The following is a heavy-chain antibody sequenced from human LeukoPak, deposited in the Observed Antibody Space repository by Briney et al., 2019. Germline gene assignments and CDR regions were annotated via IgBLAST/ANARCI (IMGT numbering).Heavy chain of an antibody. Sequence: GGSLRLSCAASGFTFSSYSMNWVRQAPGKGLEWVSYISSSSSTIYYADSVKGRFTISRDNAKNSLYLQMNSLRAEDTAVYYCARVYGDYVGVAFDIWGQGTMVTVSS. CDR3: ARVYGDYVGVAFDI. CDR2: ISSSSSTI. CDR1: GFTFSSYS. D-gene: IGHD4-17*01. J-gene: IGHJ3*02. V-gene: IGHV3-48*04.